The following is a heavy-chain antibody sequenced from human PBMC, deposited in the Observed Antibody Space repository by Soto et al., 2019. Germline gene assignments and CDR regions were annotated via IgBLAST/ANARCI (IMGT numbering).Heavy chain of an antibody. CDR2: ISAYNGNT. CDR3: ARDARITIFGVVTDYYGMDV. CDR1: GYTFTSYG. Sequence: ASVKVSCKASGYTFTSYGISWVRQAPGQGLEWMGWISAYNGNTNYAQKLQGRVTMTTDTSTSTAYMELRSLRSDDTAVYYCARDARITIFGVVTDYYGMDVCGKGTTVTVSS. V-gene: IGHV1-18*04. D-gene: IGHD3-3*01. J-gene: IGHJ6*04.